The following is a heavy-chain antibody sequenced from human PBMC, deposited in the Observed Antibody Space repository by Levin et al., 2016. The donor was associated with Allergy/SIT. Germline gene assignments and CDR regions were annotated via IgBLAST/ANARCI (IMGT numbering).Heavy chain of an antibody. V-gene: IGHV1-8*01. D-gene: IGHD3-3*01. CDR2: MNPNSGNT. J-gene: IGHJ2*01. CDR3: ARGMGDFWSGYSNNWYFDL. Sequence: ASVKVSCKASGYTFTSYDINWVRQATGQGLEWMGWMNPNSGNTGYAQKFQGRVTMTRNTSISTAYMELSSLRSEDTAVYYCARGMGDFWSGYSNNWYFDLWGRGTLVTVSS. CDR1: GYTFTSYD.